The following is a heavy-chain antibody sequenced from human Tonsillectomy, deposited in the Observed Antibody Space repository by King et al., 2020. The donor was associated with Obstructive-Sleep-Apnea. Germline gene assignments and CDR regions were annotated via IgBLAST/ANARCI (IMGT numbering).Heavy chain of an antibody. CDR1: GGAISSNNW. J-gene: IGHJ4*02. D-gene: IGHD3-10*01. CDR3: ARKGYYSLHFDY. Sequence: QLQESGPGLVKPSGTLSLTCAVAGGAISSNNWWSWVLQPPGKGLEWIGEIYHSGSTNYNPSLKSRVTISVDKSKNQFSLKVNSVTAADTAVYYCARKGYYSLHFDYWGQGTLVTVSS. V-gene: IGHV4-4*02. CDR2: IYHSGST.